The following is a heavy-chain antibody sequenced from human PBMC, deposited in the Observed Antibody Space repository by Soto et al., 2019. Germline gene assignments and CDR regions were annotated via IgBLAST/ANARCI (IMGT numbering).Heavy chain of an antibody. D-gene: IGHD3-3*01. CDR1: GGSISSGDYY. CDR3: ARVDYDFWSGYYGSSDY. Sequence: SETLSLTCTVSGGSISSGDYYWSWIRQPPGKGLEWIGYIYYSGSTYYNPSLKSRVTISVDTSKNQFSLKLSSVTAADTAVYYCARVDYDFWSGYYGSSDYWGQGTLLTVSS. V-gene: IGHV4-30-4*01. J-gene: IGHJ4*02. CDR2: IYYSGST.